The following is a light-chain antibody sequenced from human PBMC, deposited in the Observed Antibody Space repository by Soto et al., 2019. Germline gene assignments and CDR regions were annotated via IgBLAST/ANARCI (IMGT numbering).Light chain of an antibody. CDR1: QAVPNN. CDR3: QQVKTYPRT. J-gene: IGKJ4*01. CDR2: EES. Sequence: DIHLTQSPSFLSASVGDRVTITCRPSQAVPNNMAWYQQKPGKPPKLLIYEESTLHSGVPSRFSGRKSGTQVTLTIDSLQPEDVATYYCQQVKTYPRTFGGGTKVEIK. V-gene: IGKV1-9*01.